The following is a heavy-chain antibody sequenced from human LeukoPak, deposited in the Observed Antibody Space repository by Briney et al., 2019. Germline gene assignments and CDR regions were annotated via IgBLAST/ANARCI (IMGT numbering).Heavy chain of an antibody. J-gene: IGHJ4*02. V-gene: IGHV1-69*05. CDR2: IIPIFGTA. CDR3: AIQDTAMVSGFDY. Sequence: AASVKVSCKASGGTFSSYAISWVRQAPGQGLEWMGGIIPIFGTANYAQKFQGRVTITTDESTSTAYMELSSLRSEDTAMYYCAIQDTAMVSGFDYWGQGTLVTVSS. CDR1: GGTFSSYA. D-gene: IGHD5-18*01.